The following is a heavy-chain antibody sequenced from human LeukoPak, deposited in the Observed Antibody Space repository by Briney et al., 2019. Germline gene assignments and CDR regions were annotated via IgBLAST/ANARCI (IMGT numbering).Heavy chain of an antibody. CDR3: ARDLNYDSAY. D-gene: IGHD3-22*01. Sequence: TGGSLRLSCAASGFTVSSNYMSWVRQAPGKGLEWVSVIYSGGSTYYADSVKGRFTISRDNSKNTVYLQMNRLRAEDTAVYYCARDLNYDSAYWGQGTLVTVSS. CDR1: GFTVSSNY. J-gene: IGHJ4*02. V-gene: IGHV3-53*01. CDR2: IYSGGST.